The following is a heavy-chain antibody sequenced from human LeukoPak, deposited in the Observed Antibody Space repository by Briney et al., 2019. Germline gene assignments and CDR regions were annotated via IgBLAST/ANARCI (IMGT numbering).Heavy chain of an antibody. CDR3: ARVIRIVGVYYFDY. D-gene: IGHD1-26*01. CDR1: GGSISSYY. V-gene: IGHV4-59*01. CDR2: IYYSGST. J-gene: IGHJ4*02. Sequence: PSETLSLTCTASGGSISSYYWSWIRQPPGKGLEWIGYIYYSGSTNYNPSLKSRVTISVDTSKNQFSLKLSSVTAADTAVYYCARVIRIVGVYYFDYWGQGTLVTVSS.